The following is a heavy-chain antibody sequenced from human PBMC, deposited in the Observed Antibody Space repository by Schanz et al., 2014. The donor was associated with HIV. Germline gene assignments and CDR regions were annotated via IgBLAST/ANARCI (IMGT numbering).Heavy chain of an antibody. V-gene: IGHV3-23*01. CDR2: ISGSGGNT. CDR3: AREDGWFGDIYYFGLDV. CDR1: GFTFSSYS. Sequence: EVQLLESGGGLVQPGGSLRLSCAASGFTFSSYSMTWVRQAPGKGLEWVSSISGSGGNTYFTDSVKGRFTVSRDNSKNTLYLQMNTLRAEDTAVYYCAREDGWFGDIYYFGLDVWGRGTTVTVSS. J-gene: IGHJ6*02. D-gene: IGHD3-10*01.